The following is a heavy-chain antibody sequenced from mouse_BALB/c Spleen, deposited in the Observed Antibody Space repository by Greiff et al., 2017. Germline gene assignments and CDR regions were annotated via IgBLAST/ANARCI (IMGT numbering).Heavy chain of an antibody. J-gene: IGHJ4*01. CDR2: INPYNGGT. CDR3: AGGHYRYDVPYAMDY. Sequence: EVQLQQSGPELVKPGASMKISCKASGYSFTGYTMNWVKQSHGKNLEWIGLINPYNGGTSYNQKFTGKATLTVDRSSSTAYMELLSLTYEDSAVYYCAGGHYRYDVPYAMDYWGQGTSVTVSS. CDR1: GYSFTGYT. D-gene: IGHD2-14*01. V-gene: IGHV1-18*01.